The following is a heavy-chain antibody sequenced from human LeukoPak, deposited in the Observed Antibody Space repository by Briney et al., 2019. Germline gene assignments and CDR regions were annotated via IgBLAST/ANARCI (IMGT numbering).Heavy chain of an antibody. V-gene: IGHV4-59*01. J-gene: IGHJ4*02. CDR1: VGSISTYY. CDR3: ARTPRRGYCSGGSCQSYYFDC. D-gene: IGHD2-15*01. Sequence: SETLSLTCTVSVGSISTYYWSWIRQPPGKGLEWIGYIYYSGSTNYNPSLKSRVTISVDTSKNQFSLKLSSVTAADTAVYYCARTPRRGYCSGGSCQSYYFDCWGQGTLVTVSS. CDR2: IYYSGST.